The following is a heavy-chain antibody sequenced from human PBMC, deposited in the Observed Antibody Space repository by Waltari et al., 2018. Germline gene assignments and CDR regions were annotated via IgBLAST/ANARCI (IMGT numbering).Heavy chain of an antibody. V-gene: IGHV4-34*01. CDR3: ARGHGYSYGLIGFDP. CDR2: INHSGST. D-gene: IGHD5-18*01. Sequence: QVQLQQWGAGLLKPSETLSLTCAVYGGSFSGYYWSWIRQPPGKGLEWIGEINHSGSTNYNPSLKSRVTISVDTSKNQFSRKRSSVTAADTAVYYCARGHGYSYGLIGFDPWGQGTLVTVSS. CDR1: GGSFSGYY. J-gene: IGHJ5*02.